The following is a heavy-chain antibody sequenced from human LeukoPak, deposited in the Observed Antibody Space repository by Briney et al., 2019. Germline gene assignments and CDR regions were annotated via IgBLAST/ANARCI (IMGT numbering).Heavy chain of an antibody. CDR1: GGSISSYY. D-gene: IGHD5-18*01. CDR2: IYYSGIT. Sequence: SETLSLTCTVSGGSISSYYWTWIRQPPGKGLEWIGYIYYSGITNYNPSLKSRVTISVDASKNQFSLKLSSVTAADTAVYYCARDRRGPIYGPLDWGQGTLVTVSS. V-gene: IGHV4-59*01. CDR3: ARDRRGPIYGPLD. J-gene: IGHJ4*02.